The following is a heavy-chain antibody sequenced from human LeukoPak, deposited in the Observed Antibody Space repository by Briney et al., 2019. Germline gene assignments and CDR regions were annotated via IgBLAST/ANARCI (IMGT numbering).Heavy chain of an antibody. CDR3: AKGGYINGYDY. Sequence: PGGSLRLSCAASGFTFRSYWMTWVRQAPGKGLEWVANINRDGSKEYYLDSVKGRFTISRDNDKNSLYLQVNSLRAEDTAVYYCAKGGYINGYDYWGQGTLVTVSS. D-gene: IGHD5-18*01. CDR2: INRDGSKE. J-gene: IGHJ4*02. V-gene: IGHV3-7*01. CDR1: GFTFRSYW.